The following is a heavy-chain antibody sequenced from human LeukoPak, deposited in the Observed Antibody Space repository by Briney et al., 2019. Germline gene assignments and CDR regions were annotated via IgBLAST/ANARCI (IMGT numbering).Heavy chain of an antibody. J-gene: IGHJ6*03. D-gene: IGHD3/OR15-3a*01. Sequence: GGSLRLSCAASGFTFSSYGMHWVRQAPGKGLEWVAFIRYDGSNKYYADSVKGRFTISRDTSKNTLYLQMNSLRAEDTAVYYCASGLDYNYYYYMDVWGKGTTVTVSS. CDR1: GFTFSSYG. CDR3: ASGLDYNYYYYMDV. CDR2: IRYDGSNK. V-gene: IGHV3-30*02.